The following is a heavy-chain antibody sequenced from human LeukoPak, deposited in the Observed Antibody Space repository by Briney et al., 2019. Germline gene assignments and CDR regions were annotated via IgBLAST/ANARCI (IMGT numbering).Heavy chain of an antibody. J-gene: IGHJ4*02. CDR3: ARDPPYSSSSEGDY. D-gene: IGHD6-6*01. CDR2: ISSSSYI. V-gene: IGHV3-21*01. Sequence: GGSLRLSCAASGFTFSSYSMNWVRQAPGKGLEWVSSISSSSYIYYADSVKGRFTISRDNAKNSLYLQMNSLRAEDTAVYYCARDPPYSSSSEGDYWGQGTLVTVSS. CDR1: GFTFSSYS.